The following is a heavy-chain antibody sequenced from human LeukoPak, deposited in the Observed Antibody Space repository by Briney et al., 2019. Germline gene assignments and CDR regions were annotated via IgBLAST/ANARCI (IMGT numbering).Heavy chain of an antibody. CDR3: ARAIEWESYYFDY. CDR1: GYTFTGYY. Sequence: GASVKVSCKASGYTFTGYYMHWVRQAPGQGLEWMGWINPNSGGTNYAQKFQGRVTMTRDTSINTAYMELSRLRSDDTAVYYCARAIEWESYYFDYWGQGTLVTVSS. D-gene: IGHD1-26*01. V-gene: IGHV1-2*02. CDR2: INPNSGGT. J-gene: IGHJ4*02.